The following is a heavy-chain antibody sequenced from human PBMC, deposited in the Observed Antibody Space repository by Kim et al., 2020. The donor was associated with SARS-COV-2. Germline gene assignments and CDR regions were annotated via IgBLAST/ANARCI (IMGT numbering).Heavy chain of an antibody. V-gene: IGHV1-69*13. CDR1: GGTFSSHA. Sequence: SVKVSCKASGGTFSSHAISWVRQAPGKGLEWMGGIIPVFGTPTYAQKFQGRVTMTAADSTGTAYMELNSLTSDDTAVYYCARGNSAPLPFDPWGPGTQV. D-gene: IGHD1-1*01. CDR3: ARGNSAPLPFDP. J-gene: IGHJ5*02. CDR2: IIPVFGTP.